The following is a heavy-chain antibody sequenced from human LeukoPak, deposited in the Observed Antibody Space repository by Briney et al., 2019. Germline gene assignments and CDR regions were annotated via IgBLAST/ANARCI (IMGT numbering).Heavy chain of an antibody. Sequence: ASVRVSCKTSGYTFSNFGIDWVRQAPGQGLEWMGWISGNNDNPNYGQKFQGRFTVTTDSSTSTAYMELRNLRFDDTAVYYCARDGTSTDDYWGQGTLVTVSS. CDR3: ARDGTSTDDY. J-gene: IGHJ4*02. D-gene: IGHD2-2*01. V-gene: IGHV1-18*01. CDR1: GYTFSNFG. CDR2: ISGNNDNP.